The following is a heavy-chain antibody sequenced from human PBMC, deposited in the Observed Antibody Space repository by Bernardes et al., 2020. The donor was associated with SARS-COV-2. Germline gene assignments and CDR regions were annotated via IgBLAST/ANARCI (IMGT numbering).Heavy chain of an antibody. CDR1: GFSLSSYW. V-gene: IGHV3-7*03. CDR2: IKQDGSQK. CDR3: ARAYSLDYYASGSYLDY. D-gene: IGHD3-10*01. Sequence: GGSLRLSCEASGFSLSSYWMSWVRQAPGKGLEWVANIKQDGSQKYYVDSVEGRFTISRDNARNSLYLQMNSLRGEDTAVYYCARAYSLDYYASGSYLDYWGQGTLATVSS. J-gene: IGHJ4*02.